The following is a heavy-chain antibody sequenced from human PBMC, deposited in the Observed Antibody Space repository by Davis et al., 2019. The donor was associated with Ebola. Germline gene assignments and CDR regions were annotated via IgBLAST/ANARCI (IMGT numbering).Heavy chain of an antibody. CDR3: ARDRSGLAADDAFDI. D-gene: IGHD3-22*01. Sequence: PSETLSLTCTVSGGSISSYYWSWIRQPAGKGLEWIGRIYTSGSTNYNPSLKSRVAMSVDTSKNQFSLKLSSVTAADTAVYYCARDRSGLAADDAFDIWGQGTMVTVSS. CDR1: GGSISSYY. V-gene: IGHV4-4*07. J-gene: IGHJ3*02. CDR2: IYTSGST.